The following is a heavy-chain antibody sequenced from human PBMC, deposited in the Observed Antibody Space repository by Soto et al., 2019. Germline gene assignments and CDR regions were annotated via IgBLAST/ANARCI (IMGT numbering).Heavy chain of an antibody. Sequence: QVQLVESGGGVVQPGRSLRLSCAASGFTFNAYGMHWVRQAPGKGLDWVAVVSSDGNTQYYADSVKGRFTISRDNSKNTLYLQMNSLRADDTAVYYCAKEPTIAAVNFDYWGQGTXVTVXS. V-gene: IGHV3-30*18. J-gene: IGHJ4*02. CDR3: AKEPTIAAVNFDY. CDR2: VSSDGNTQ. D-gene: IGHD6-6*01. CDR1: GFTFNAYG.